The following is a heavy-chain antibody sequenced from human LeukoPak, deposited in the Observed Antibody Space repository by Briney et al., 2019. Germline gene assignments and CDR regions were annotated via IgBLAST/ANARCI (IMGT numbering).Heavy chain of an antibody. Sequence: TSETLSLTCTVSGVSITNYYWAWIRQPAGKGLEWIGRMCISGSTNYNPSLKSRVTISIDKSKNQFSLKLRSVTAADTAVYYCARDYLVGAPLDSWGQGTLVTVSS. CDR1: GVSITNYY. CDR2: MCISGST. J-gene: IGHJ4*02. CDR3: ARDYLVGAPLDS. V-gene: IGHV4-4*07. D-gene: IGHD1-26*01.